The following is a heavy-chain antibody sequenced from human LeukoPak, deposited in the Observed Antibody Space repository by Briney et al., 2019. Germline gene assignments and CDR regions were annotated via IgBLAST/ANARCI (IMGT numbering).Heavy chain of an antibody. CDR2: ITSSGGST. V-gene: IGHV3-23*01. J-gene: IGHJ4*02. Sequence: GGSLRLSCAGSGLTLSDHYMDWVRQAPGKGLEWVSVITSSGGSTDYADSVKGRVTISRDNSKNTLYLQMNSLRAEDTAVYYCARARGHIYGYFDFWGQGALVTVSS. D-gene: IGHD5-18*01. CDR3: ARARGHIYGYFDF. CDR1: GLTLSDHY.